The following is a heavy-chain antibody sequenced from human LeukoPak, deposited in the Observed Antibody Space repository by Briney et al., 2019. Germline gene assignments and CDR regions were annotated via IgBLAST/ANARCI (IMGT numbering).Heavy chain of an antibody. CDR3: ARHSDGWYWGGSGMDV. V-gene: IGHV4-39*01. Sequence: PSETLSLTCTVSGGSISSSSYYWGWIRQPPGKGLEWIGSIYYSGSTYYNPSLKSRVTLSVDTSKDQFFLKLSSVTAADTAVYYCARHSDGWYWGGSGMDVWGQGTTVIVSS. CDR2: IYYSGST. CDR1: GGSISSSSYY. J-gene: IGHJ6*02. D-gene: IGHD6-19*01.